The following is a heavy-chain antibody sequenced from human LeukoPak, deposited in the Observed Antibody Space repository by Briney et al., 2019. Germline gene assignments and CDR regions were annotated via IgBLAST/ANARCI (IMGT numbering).Heavy chain of an antibody. J-gene: IGHJ4*02. D-gene: IGHD3-16*01. V-gene: IGHV4-39*01. CDR2: IYYSGST. Sequence: SETLSLTCTVSGGSISSSSYYWGWIRQPPGKGLEWIGSIYYSGSTYYNPSLKSRVTISVDTSKNQFSLKLSSVTAADTAVYYCARGVLFGGVIFDYWGQGTLVTVSS. CDR3: ARGVLFGGVIFDY. CDR1: GGSISSSSYY.